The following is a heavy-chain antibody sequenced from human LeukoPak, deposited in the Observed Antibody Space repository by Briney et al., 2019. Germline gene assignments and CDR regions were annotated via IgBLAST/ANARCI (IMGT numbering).Heavy chain of an antibody. D-gene: IGHD3-10*01. V-gene: IGHV1-18*01. Sequence: ASVKVSCKASGYTFTSFGIIWVRQAPGQGLEWMGWISAYNGNTNYTQKLQGRVTMTTDTSTSTAYMELRSLRSDDTAVYYCARDSRWFGELRSPVFDYWGRGTLVTVSS. CDR2: ISAYNGNT. CDR3: ARDSRWFGELRSPVFDY. CDR1: GYTFTSFG. J-gene: IGHJ4*02.